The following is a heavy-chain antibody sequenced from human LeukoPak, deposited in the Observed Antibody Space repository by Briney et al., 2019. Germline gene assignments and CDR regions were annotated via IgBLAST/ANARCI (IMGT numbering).Heavy chain of an antibody. CDR3: ARAGVANQGNWFDP. J-gene: IGHJ5*02. V-gene: IGHV4-38-2*02. D-gene: IGHD5-12*01. CDR2: IYHSGST. Sequence: SETLSLTCTVSGYSISSGYYWGWIRQPPGKGLEWIGSIYHSGSTYYNPSLKSRVTISVDTSKNQFSLKLSSVTAADTAVYYCARAGVANQGNWFDPWGQGTLVTVSS. CDR1: GYSISSGYY.